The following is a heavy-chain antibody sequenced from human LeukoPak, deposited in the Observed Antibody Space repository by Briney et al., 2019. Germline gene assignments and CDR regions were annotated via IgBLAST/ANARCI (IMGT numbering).Heavy chain of an antibody. CDR3: AKALWNDRTYFDY. D-gene: IGHD1-1*01. J-gene: IGHJ4*02. CDR1: GFTFSSYG. CDR2: IWYDGSNK. Sequence: GGSLRLSCAASGFTFSSYGMHWVRQAPGKGLEWVAVIWYDGSNKYYADSVKGRFTISRDNSKNTVYLQMTSLRAEDTATYYCAKALWNDRTYFDYWGQGTLVTVSS. V-gene: IGHV3-33*06.